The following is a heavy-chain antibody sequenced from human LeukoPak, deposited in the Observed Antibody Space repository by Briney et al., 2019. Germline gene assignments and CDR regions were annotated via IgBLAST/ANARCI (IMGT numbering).Heavy chain of an antibody. J-gene: IGHJ5*02. Sequence: PGGSLRLSCAASGFTFSSYAMSWVRQAPGKGLEWVSAISGSGGSTYYADSVKGRFTISRDNSKNTLYLQTNSLRAEDTAVYYCAKDTIAAAGTRWFDPWGQGTLVTVSS. V-gene: IGHV3-23*01. CDR1: GFTFSSYA. CDR2: ISGSGGST. D-gene: IGHD6-13*01. CDR3: AKDTIAAAGTRWFDP.